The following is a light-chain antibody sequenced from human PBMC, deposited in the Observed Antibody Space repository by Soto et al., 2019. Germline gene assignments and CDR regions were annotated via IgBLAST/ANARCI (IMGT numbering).Light chain of an antibody. Sequence: DIQMTQSPSSLSASVGDRVTITCRATQGIQNYLAWYQQRPGQVPRLLIYHASTLQSGVPSRFGGSGSGADFTLTISSLQPEDVATYYCQNYYSAVFTFGPGTKVYIK. CDR2: HAS. J-gene: IGKJ3*01. V-gene: IGKV1-27*01. CDR3: QNYYSAVFT. CDR1: QGIQNY.